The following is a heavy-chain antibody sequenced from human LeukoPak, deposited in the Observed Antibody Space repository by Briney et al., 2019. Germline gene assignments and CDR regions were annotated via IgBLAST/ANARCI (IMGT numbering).Heavy chain of an antibody. Sequence: GGSLRLSCAASEFTVNNNYMGWVRQAPGKALEWVSVIFSGGSTYYADSVKGRFTISRDNSKNTLHLQMNSLRAEDTAVYYCAELGITMIGGVWGKGTTVTISS. V-gene: IGHV3-53*01. J-gene: IGHJ6*04. D-gene: IGHD3-10*02. CDR1: EFTVNNNY. CDR2: IFSGGST. CDR3: AELGITMIGGV.